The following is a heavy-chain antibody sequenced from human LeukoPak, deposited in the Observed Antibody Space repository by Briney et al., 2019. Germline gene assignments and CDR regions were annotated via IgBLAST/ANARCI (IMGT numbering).Heavy chain of an antibody. Sequence: GGSLRLSCAASGFTFSTYSMNWVRQAPGKGLEWVSSISSSSSYIYYADSLKGRFTISRDNAKNSLYLQMNSLRAEDTAVYYCARGPDYYDGIGYHSVYWGQGTLVTVSS. CDR3: ARGPDYYDGIGYHSVY. CDR2: ISSSSSYI. J-gene: IGHJ4*02. D-gene: IGHD3-22*01. V-gene: IGHV3-21*01. CDR1: GFTFSTYS.